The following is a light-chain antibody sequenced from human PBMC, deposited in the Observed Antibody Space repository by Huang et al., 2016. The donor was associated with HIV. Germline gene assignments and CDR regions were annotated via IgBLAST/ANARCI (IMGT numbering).Light chain of an antibody. V-gene: IGKV3-15*01. CDR1: QRIKRN. CDR3: QQYDYWPPVT. J-gene: IGKJ1*01. CDR2: GAS. Sequence: IVMTQSPVTLSVSPGERAALSCRAGQRIKRNLAGYQKKPGQAPRLLIYGASTRATGFPARFSGSGSGTEFTLTINNLQSDDFAVYYCQQYDYWPPVTFGQGTKV.